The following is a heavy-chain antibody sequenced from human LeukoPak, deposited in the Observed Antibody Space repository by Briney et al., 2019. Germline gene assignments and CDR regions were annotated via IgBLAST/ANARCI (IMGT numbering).Heavy chain of an antibody. V-gene: IGHV3-20*04. D-gene: IGHD3-10*01. CDR2: INWNGGST. CDR1: GFTFSSYS. J-gene: IGHJ4*02. Sequence: PGGSLRLSCAASGFTFSSYSMSWVRQAPGKGLEWVSGINWNGGSTGYADSVKGRFTISRDNAKNSLYLQMNSLRAEDTALYYCARDRQWFGELLGYYFDYWGQGTLVTVSS. CDR3: ARDRQWFGELLGYYFDY.